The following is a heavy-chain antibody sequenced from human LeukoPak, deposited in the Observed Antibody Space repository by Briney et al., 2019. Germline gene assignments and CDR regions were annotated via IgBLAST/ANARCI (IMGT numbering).Heavy chain of an antibody. CDR2: ISSSGSTI. CDR1: GFTFSTYS. Sequence: PGGSLRLSCAASGFTFSTYSMNWVRQAPGKGLEWVSYISSSGSTIYYADSVKGRFTISRDNSKNTLYLQMNSLRAEDTAVYYCAKTAGIAAAADFDYWGQGTLVTVSP. D-gene: IGHD6-13*01. CDR3: AKTAGIAAAADFDY. J-gene: IGHJ4*02. V-gene: IGHV3-48*01.